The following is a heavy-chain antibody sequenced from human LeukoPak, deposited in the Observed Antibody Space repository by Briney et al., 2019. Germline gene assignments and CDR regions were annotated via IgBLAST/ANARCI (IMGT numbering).Heavy chain of an antibody. CDR1: GGSISSGDYY. CDR2: IYYSGST. Sequence: SETLSLTCTVSGGSISSGDYYWSWIHQPPGKGLEWIGYIYYSGSTYYNPSLKSRVTISVDTSKNQFSLKLSSVTAADTAVYYCARACTSYSSSWYADYWGQGTLVTVSS. D-gene: IGHD6-13*01. J-gene: IGHJ4*02. V-gene: IGHV4-30-4*01. CDR3: ARACTSYSSSWYADY.